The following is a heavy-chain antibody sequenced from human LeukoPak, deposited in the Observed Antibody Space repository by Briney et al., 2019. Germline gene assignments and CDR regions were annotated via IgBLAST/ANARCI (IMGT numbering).Heavy chain of an antibody. CDR3: ARGASSWRL. J-gene: IGHJ4*02. CDR2: IYYSGST. CDR1: GGSISSYC. Sequence: SETLPLTCTVSGGSISSYCWSWIRQPPGKGLEWIGYIYYSGSTNYNPSLKSRVTISVDTSKNQFSLKLSSVTAADTAVYYCARGASSWRLWGQGTMVIVSS. D-gene: IGHD5-12*01. V-gene: IGHV4-59*01.